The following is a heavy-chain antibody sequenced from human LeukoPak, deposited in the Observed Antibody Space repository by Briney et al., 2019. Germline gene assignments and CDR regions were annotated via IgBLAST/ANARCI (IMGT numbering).Heavy chain of an antibody. CDR2: IHATGGS. V-gene: IGHV4-4*09. CDR3: ARLGSYHDF. Sequence: SETLSLTCTVSVASIRNYYWSWIRQTPEKGLERMGYIHATGGSNYYPSLKSRLTVSIETSRNQLSLKLPSVTAADTAVYFCARLGSYHDFWGQGALVTVSS. CDR1: VASIRNYY. D-gene: IGHD1-26*01. J-gene: IGHJ4*02.